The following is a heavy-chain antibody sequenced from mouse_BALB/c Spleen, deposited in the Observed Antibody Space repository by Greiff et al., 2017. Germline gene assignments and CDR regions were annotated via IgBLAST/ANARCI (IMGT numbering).Heavy chain of an antibody. V-gene: IGHV5-6-5*01. CDR3: ARVYGSSEGYAMDY. CDR1: GFTFSSYA. CDR2: ISSGGST. J-gene: IGHJ4*01. D-gene: IGHD1-1*01. Sequence: EVKVVESGGGLVKPGGSLKLSCAASGFTFSSYAMSWVRQTPEKRLEWVASISSGGSTYYPDSVKGRFTISRDNARNILYLQMSSLRSEDTAMYYCARVYGSSEGYAMDYWGQGTSVTVSS.